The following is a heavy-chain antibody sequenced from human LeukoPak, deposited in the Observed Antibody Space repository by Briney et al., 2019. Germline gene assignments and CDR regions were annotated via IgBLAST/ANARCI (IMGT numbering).Heavy chain of an antibody. CDR2: IIPIFGTA. CDR1: GGTFSSYA. CDR3: AREPGYSSGWFDP. Sequence: GSSVKVSCKASGGTFSSYAASWVRQAPGQGLEWMGRIIPIFGTANYAQKFQGRVTITTDESTRTAYMELSSLRSEDTAVYYCAREPGYSSGWFDPWGQGTLVTVSS. V-gene: IGHV1-69*05. D-gene: IGHD6-19*01. J-gene: IGHJ5*02.